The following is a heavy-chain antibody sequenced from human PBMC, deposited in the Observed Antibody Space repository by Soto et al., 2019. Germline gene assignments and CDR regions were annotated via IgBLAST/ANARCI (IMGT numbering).Heavy chain of an antibody. D-gene: IGHD6-13*01. J-gene: IGHJ4*02. Sequence: SETLSLTCTVPGDSVNNYYWSWIRQPPGKRLEWIGCIYYTGSTTYNPSLETRVTMSVDTSKNQFSLKLNSVNAADTAVYYCAKYRRTEAEGFTLDYWGRGTLVTV. CDR2: IYYTGST. CDR1: GDSVNNYY. V-gene: IGHV4-59*02. CDR3: AKYRRTEAEGFTLDY.